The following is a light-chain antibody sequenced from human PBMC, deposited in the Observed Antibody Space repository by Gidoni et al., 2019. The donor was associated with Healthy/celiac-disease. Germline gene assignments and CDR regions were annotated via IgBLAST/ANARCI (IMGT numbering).Light chain of an antibody. V-gene: IGKV1-5*03. J-gene: IGKJ1*01. Sequence: DIQMTQSPSTLSASVGDRVTITCRASQSISSWLAWYQQKPGKAPKLLIYKASSLESGVPSRFSGSGSGTEFTLTISSLQPDDFATCYCQQYNSYSWTFXQXTKVEIK. CDR3: QQYNSYSWT. CDR1: QSISSW. CDR2: KAS.